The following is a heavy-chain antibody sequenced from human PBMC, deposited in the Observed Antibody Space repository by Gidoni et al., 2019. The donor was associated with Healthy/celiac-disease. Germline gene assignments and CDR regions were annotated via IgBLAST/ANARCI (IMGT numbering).Heavy chain of an antibody. CDR3: ANMDTAMVDY. V-gene: IGHV3-30*18. CDR2: ISYDGSNK. CDR1: GFTFSSYG. D-gene: IGHD5-18*01. Sequence: QVQLVEAGGGVVQPGRALSLSCAAPGFTFSSYGMHWVRQAPGTGLEWVAVISYDGSNKYYADSVKGRFTISRDNSKNTLYLQMNSLRAEDTAVYYCANMDTAMVDYWGQGTLVTVSS. J-gene: IGHJ4*02.